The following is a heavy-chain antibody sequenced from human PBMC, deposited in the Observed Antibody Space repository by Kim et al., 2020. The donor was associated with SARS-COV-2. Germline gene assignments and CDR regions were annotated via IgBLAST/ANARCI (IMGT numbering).Heavy chain of an antibody. Sequence: YSPSFQGHVTISADKSISTAYLQWSSLKASDTAMYYCARLEIVGPNWFDPWGQGTLVTVSS. D-gene: IGHD2-15*01. CDR3: ARLEIVGPNWFDP. J-gene: IGHJ5*02. V-gene: IGHV5-10-1*01.